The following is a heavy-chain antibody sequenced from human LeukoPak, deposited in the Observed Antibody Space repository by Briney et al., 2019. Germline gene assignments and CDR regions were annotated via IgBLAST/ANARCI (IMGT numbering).Heavy chain of an antibody. D-gene: IGHD5-24*01. Sequence: SQTLSLTCTVSGGSISSGSYYWSWIRQPAGKGLEWIGRIYTSGSTNYNPSLKSRVTISVDTSKNQFSLKLSSVTAADTAVYYCAREAVGDGYNPEYFQHWGQGTLVTVXX. CDR1: GGSISSGSYY. J-gene: IGHJ1*01. V-gene: IGHV4-61*02. CDR2: IYTSGST. CDR3: AREAVGDGYNPEYFQH.